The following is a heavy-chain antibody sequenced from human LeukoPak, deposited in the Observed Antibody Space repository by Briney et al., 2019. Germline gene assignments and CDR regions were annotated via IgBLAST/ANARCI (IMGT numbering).Heavy chain of an antibody. V-gene: IGHV3-48*04. CDR3: ARAAPVEMATIREDY. Sequence: GGSLRLSCAASGFTFSSYSMNWVRQAPGKGLEWLSYISGSSSTIYYADSVKGRFTISRDNAKNSLYLQMNSLRAEDTAVYYCARAAPVEMATIREDYWGQGTLVTVSS. CDR1: GFTFSSYS. CDR2: ISGSSSTI. J-gene: IGHJ4*02. D-gene: IGHD5-24*01.